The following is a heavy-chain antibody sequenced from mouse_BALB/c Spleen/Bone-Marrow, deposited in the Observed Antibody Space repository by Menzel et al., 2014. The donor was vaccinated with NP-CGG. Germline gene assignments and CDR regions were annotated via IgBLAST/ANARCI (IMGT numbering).Heavy chain of an antibody. D-gene: IGHD1-1*01. Sequence: EVQRVELGGGLVQPGGTLKLSCAASGFDFSGFWMGWVRQAPGKGLEWIGEINPNSRTINYTPSLKDRFIISRDNAKNTLYLQMSKVRSEDTALYYCARLGYYGGFSYWGQGTLVTVSA. J-gene: IGHJ3*01. CDR2: INPNSRTI. CDR1: GFDFSGFW. V-gene: IGHV4-1*02. CDR3: ARLGYYGGFSY.